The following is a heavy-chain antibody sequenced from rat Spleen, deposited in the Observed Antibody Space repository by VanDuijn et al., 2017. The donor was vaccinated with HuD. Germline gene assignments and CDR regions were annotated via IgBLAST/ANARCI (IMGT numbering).Heavy chain of an antibody. CDR1: GFTFNNYW. V-gene: IGHV5-25*01. J-gene: IGHJ1*01. CDR2: ISTGGGNT. Sequence: EVQLVESGGGLVQPGRSLKLSCAASGFTFNNYWMSWIRQAPTKGLEWVASISTGGGNTYYRDSVKGRFTISRDNAKSTLYLQMDSLRSEDTATYYCARPGSLYWYFDFWGPGTMVTVSS. CDR3: ARPGSLYWYFDF. D-gene: IGHD5-1*01.